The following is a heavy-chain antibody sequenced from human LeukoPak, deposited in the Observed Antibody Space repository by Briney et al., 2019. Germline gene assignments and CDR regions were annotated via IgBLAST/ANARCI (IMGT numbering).Heavy chain of an antibody. CDR3: AKGDNNILTGYYNSFDS. D-gene: IGHD3-9*01. Sequence: GGSLRLSCVASGLTIGSRYMNWVRQAPGKGLEWVSTISGSAISTYYADSVKGRFTISRDNSRNTLYLQMNSLRAEDTALFYCAKGDNNILTGYYNSFDSWGQGTLVTVSS. V-gene: IGHV3-23*01. CDR2: ISGSAIST. CDR1: GLTIGSRY. J-gene: IGHJ4*02.